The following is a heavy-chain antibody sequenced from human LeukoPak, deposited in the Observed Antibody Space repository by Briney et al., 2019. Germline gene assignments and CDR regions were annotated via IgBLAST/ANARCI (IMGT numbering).Heavy chain of an antibody. J-gene: IGHJ4*02. D-gene: IGHD3-10*01. Sequence: SETLSLTCAVHGGSFSGYYRSWIRQPPGKGLEWIGEINHSGSTNYNPSLKSRVTISVDTSKNQFSLKLSSVTAADTAVYYCARGGGSGSYKEIDYWGQGTLVTVSS. CDR1: GGSFSGYY. CDR2: INHSGST. CDR3: ARGGGSGSYKEIDY. V-gene: IGHV4-34*01.